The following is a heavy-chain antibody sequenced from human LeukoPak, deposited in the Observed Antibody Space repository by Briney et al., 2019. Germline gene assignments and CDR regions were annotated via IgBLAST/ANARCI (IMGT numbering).Heavy chain of an antibody. CDR3: ARAPSEIGGYYPEYFRH. CDR2: IKSDGST. V-gene: IGHV3-74*01. D-gene: IGHD3-22*01. Sequence: GGSLRLSCAASGFTFSSYWMHGVRQAPGKGLVWVSRIKSDGSTRYADSVKGRLTVSRDNAKNTVSLQMNSLRAEDTGVYYCARAPSEIGGYYPEYFRHWGQGTLVIVSS. J-gene: IGHJ1*01. CDR1: GFTFSSYW.